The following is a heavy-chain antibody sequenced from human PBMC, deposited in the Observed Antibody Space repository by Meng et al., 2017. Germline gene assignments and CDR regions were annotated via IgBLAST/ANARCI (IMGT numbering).Heavy chain of an antibody. V-gene: IGHV3-15*04. Sequence: VQWGECGGSLGKPGGVPGLACVYTGSRFADGWMSWVRQPPGKGLEWVGRIERKSDGGTIYYAAPVKGRFTISRDDSKNPLYLQMDSLINEDTAVYFCATGAAAADHWGQGTLVTVSS. CDR2: IERKSDGGTI. CDR3: ATGAAAADH. J-gene: IGHJ4*02. D-gene: IGHD6-13*01. CDR1: GSRFADGW.